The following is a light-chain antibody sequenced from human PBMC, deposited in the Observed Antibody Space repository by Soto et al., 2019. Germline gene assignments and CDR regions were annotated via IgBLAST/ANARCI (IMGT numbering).Light chain of an antibody. V-gene: IGKV1-5*03. CDR3: QQYNVYWS. CDR2: MAS. J-gene: IGKJ1*01. Sequence: DVQMTQSPSTLSASVGDRVTITCRASQSINIWLAWYQQKPGRAPKLLIYMASTLESGVPSRFGGSGSGTEFTLTISSLEPDDFATYYCQQYNVYWSFGQGTKVEIK. CDR1: QSINIW.